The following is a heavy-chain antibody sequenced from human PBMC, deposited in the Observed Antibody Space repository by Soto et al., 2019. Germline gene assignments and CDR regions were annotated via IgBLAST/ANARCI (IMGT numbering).Heavy chain of an antibody. J-gene: IGHJ6*02. V-gene: IGHV3-11*01. Sequence: PGGSLRLSCAASGFTFSDSYMSWIRQAPGKGPEWVSYISSSGSTIYYADSVKGRFTISRDNAKNSLYLQMNSLRAEDTAVYYCAGQFSYYYYGMDVWGQGTTVTVSS. CDR3: AGQFSYYYYGMDV. CDR1: GFTFSDSY. CDR2: ISSSGSTI.